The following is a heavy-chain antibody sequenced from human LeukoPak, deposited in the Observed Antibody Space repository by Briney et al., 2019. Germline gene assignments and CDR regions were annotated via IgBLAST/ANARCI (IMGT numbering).Heavy chain of an antibody. V-gene: IGHV1-18*01. CDR2: ISAYNGNT. J-gene: IGHJ4*02. Sequence: ASVKVSCKASGYTFTSYGISWVRQAPGQGLEWMGRISAYNGNTNYAQKLQGRVTMTTDTSTSTACMELRSLRSDDTAVYYCARDGGYYYDSSGYDIGESDYWGQGTLVTVSS. CDR1: GYTFTSYG. D-gene: IGHD3-22*01. CDR3: ARDGGYYYDSSGYDIGESDY.